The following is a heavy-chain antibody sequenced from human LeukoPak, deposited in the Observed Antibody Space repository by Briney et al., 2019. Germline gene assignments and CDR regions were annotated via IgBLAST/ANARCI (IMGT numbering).Heavy chain of an antibody. J-gene: IGHJ4*02. CDR3: AKVKDMVLSHFDY. V-gene: IGHV3-23*01. Sequence: GGSLRLSCAASGFTFSSYAMGWVRQAPGKGLEWVSAISGSGGSTYYADSVKGRFTISRDNSKNTLYLQMNSLRAEDTAVYYCAKVKDMVLSHFDYWGQGTLVTVSS. CDR2: ISGSGGST. D-gene: IGHD2-15*01. CDR1: GFTFSSYA.